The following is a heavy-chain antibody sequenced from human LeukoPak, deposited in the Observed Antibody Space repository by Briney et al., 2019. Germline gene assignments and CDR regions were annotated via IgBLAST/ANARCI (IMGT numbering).Heavy chain of an antibody. CDR2: IYFSGSS. V-gene: IGHV4-59*08. CDR3: ARHTDIAAAGTLGY. CDR1: GGSISSYY. Sequence: SETLSLTCTVSGGSISSYYWSWIRQPAGKGLEWIGRIYFSGSSNYNPSLKSRVTISVDTSKNQFSLKLSSVTAADTAVYYCARHTDIAAAGTLGYWGQGTLVTVSS. D-gene: IGHD6-13*01. J-gene: IGHJ4*02.